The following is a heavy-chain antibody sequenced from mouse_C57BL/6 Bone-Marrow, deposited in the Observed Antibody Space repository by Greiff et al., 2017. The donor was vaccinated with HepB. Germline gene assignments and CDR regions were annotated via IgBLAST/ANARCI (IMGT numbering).Heavy chain of an antibody. CDR3: ITTVVALYYYAMDY. J-gene: IGHJ4*01. V-gene: IGHV14-4*01. CDR1: GFNIKDDY. D-gene: IGHD1-1*01. CDR2: IDPENGDT. Sequence: VQLQQSGAELVRPGASVKLSCTASGFNIKDDYMHWVKQRPEQGLEWIGWIDPENGDTEYASKFQGKATITADTYSNTAYLQLSSLTSEDTAVYYCITTVVALYYYAMDYWGQGTSVTVSS.